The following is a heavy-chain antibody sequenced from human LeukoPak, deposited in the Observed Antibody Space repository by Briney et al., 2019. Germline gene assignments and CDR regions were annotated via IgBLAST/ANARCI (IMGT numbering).Heavy chain of an antibody. Sequence: GGSLRLSCAASGFTVSSNYMSWVRQAPGKGLDCVSVIYSGGSTYYADSVKGRFTISRDNSKNTLYLQMNSLRAEDTAVYYCAREHYSSSFTTYYFDYWGQGTLVTVSS. CDR2: IYSGGST. CDR3: AREHYSSSFTTYYFDY. J-gene: IGHJ4*02. V-gene: IGHV3-53*01. CDR1: GFTVSSNY. D-gene: IGHD6-13*01.